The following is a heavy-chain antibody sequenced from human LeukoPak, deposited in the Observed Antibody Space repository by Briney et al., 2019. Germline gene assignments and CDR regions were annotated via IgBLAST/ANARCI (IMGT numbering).Heavy chain of an antibody. V-gene: IGHV3-48*03. Sequence: GGSLRLSCAASGFTFSSYEMNWVRQAPGKGLEWVSYISSSGSTIYYADSVKGRFTISRDNAKNSLYLQMNSLRAEDTAVYYCARAIRKYYYDSSGYSREGDYWGQGTLVTVSS. J-gene: IGHJ4*02. D-gene: IGHD3-22*01. CDR1: GFTFSSYE. CDR3: ARAIRKYYYDSSGYSREGDY. CDR2: ISSSGSTI.